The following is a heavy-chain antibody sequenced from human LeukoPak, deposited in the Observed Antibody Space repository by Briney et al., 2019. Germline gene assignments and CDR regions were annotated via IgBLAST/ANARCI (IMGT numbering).Heavy chain of an antibody. CDR1: GFTFSSYS. CDR3: ARDILTKQAYSGYDN. V-gene: IGHV3-48*02. CDR2: ISSSSNTI. D-gene: IGHD5-12*01. Sequence: GGSLRLSCAASGFTFSSYSMNWVRQAPGKGREWGSYISSSSNTIYYADSVKGRSTISRDNAKNSLYLQMNSLRDEDTAVYYCARDILTKQAYSGYDNWGQGTLVTVSS. J-gene: IGHJ4*02.